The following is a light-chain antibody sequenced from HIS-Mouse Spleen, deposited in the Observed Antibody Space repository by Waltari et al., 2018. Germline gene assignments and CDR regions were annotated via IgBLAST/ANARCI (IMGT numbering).Light chain of an antibody. CDR1: SLSSSY. Sequence: SSELTQDPAVSVALGQTVRITCQGDSLSSSYASLYQQKPGQAPVLVIYGKNNRPSGIPDRFSGSSSGNTASLTITGAQAEDEADYYCNSRDSSGNHWVFGGGTKLTVL. J-gene: IGLJ3*02. CDR2: GKN. CDR3: NSRDSSGNHWV. V-gene: IGLV3-19*01.